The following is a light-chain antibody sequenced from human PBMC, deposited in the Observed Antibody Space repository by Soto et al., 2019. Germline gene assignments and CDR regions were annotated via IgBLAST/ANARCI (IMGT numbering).Light chain of an antibody. CDR1: SSNIGGNS. CDR2: DDN. V-gene: IGLV1-51*01. J-gene: IGLJ1*01. CDR3: GSWDSSLSAYV. Sequence: QSALTQPPSVSAAPGQKVTISCSGSSSNIGGNSVSWYQQLPGTAPTLLIYDDNKRPSGIPDRFSGSKSGTSATLGITGFQTGDEADYYCGSWDSSLSAYVFGTGTQV.